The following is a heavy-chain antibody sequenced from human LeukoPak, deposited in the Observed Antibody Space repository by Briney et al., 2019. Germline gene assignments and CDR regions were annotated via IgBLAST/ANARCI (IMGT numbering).Heavy chain of an antibody. J-gene: IGHJ4*02. CDR3: ANTYYYDSSTCG. V-gene: IGHV3-48*01. CDR1: GFTFSSYS. D-gene: IGHD3-22*01. Sequence: GGSLRLSCAASGFTFSSYSMNWVRQAPGKWLEWVSYISSSSSTIYYADSVKGRFTISRDNAKNSLYLQMNSLRAEDTAVYYCANTYYYDSSTCGWGQGTLVTVSS. CDR2: ISSSSSTI.